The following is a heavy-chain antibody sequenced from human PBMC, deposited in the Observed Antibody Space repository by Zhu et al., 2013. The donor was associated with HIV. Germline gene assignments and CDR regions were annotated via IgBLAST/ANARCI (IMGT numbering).Heavy chain of an antibody. CDR2: ISYDGSNK. D-gene: IGHD3-22*01. CDR3: ARDAYYDSSGYPEHPPGGAFDI. Sequence: VQLVESGGGVVQPGRSLRLSCAASGFTFSSYAMHWVRQAPGKGLEWVAVISYDGSNKYYADSVKGRFTISRDNSKNTLYLQMNSLRAEDTAVYYCARDAYYDSSGYPEHPPGGAFDIWGQGTMVTVSS. CDR1: GFTFSSYA. J-gene: IGHJ3*02. V-gene: IGHV3-30-3*01.